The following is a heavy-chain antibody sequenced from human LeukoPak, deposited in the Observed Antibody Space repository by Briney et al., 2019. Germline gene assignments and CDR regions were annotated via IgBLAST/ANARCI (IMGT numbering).Heavy chain of an antibody. V-gene: IGHV1-18*01. D-gene: IGHD6-19*01. CDR1: GGTFSSYA. CDR3: ARGPLGSGWYRFDY. Sequence: ASVKVSCKASGGTFSSYAISWVRQAPGQGLEWMGWISGYNGNTNSAQKVQGRVTMTTDTSMSTAYMELRSLGSDDTAVYWCARGPLGSGWYRFDYWGQGTLVTVAS. J-gene: IGHJ4*02. CDR2: ISGYNGNT.